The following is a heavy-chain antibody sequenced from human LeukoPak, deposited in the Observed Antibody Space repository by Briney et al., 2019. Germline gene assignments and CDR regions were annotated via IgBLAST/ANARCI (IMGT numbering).Heavy chain of an antibody. D-gene: IGHD2-2*01. CDR1: GFAFDEHG. V-gene: IGHV3-23*01. J-gene: IGHJ6*02. Sequence: GGSLRLSCTASGFAFDEHGMSWVRQAPGKGLEWVAGLGRSGEYKYYADSVKGRFTISRDNSKDTVSLQMNSLRAEDSAIYFCVKDRPCETCMPMDAWGQGTTVTVSS. CDR3: VKDRPCETCMPMDA. CDR2: LGRSGEYK.